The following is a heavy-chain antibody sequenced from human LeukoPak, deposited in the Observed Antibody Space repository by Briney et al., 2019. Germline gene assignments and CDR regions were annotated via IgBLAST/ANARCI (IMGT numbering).Heavy chain of an antibody. D-gene: IGHD1-26*01. J-gene: IGHJ3*02. CDR2: VSASGGST. Sequence: GGSLRLSCAASRFTFSSYAMSWVRQAPGKGPEWVSAVSASGGSTYYADSVKGRFTISRDNSKNTLYLQVGSLRAEDTAVYYCAKGYSYYDAFGIWGQGTMVTVSS. CDR3: AKGYSYYDAFGI. V-gene: IGHV3-23*01. CDR1: RFTFSSYA.